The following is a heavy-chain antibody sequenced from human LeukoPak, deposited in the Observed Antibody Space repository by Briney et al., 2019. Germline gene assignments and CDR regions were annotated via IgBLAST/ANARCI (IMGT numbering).Heavy chain of an antibody. V-gene: IGHV3-48*04. Sequence: GGSLRLSCAASGFTFSSYWMSWVRQAPGKGLEWVSYISSSGSTMYYADSVKGRFTISRDNAKNSLYLQMNSLRAEDTAVYYCAELGITMIGGVWGKGTTVTISS. CDR2: ISSSGSTM. CDR1: GFTFSSYW. CDR3: AELGITMIGGV. D-gene: IGHD3-10*02. J-gene: IGHJ6*04.